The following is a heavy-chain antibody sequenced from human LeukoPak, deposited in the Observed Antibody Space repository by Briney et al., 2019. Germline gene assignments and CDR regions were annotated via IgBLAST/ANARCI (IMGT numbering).Heavy chain of an antibody. Sequence: SETLSLTCTVSGGSISSYSWSWIRQPAGKGLEWIGRLYASGSTNYNPSLKSRVTMSVDTSKNQFSLKLSSVTAPDTAVYYCVDFDFDYWGQGTLVTVSS. CDR3: VDFDFDY. CDR1: GGSISSYS. V-gene: IGHV4-4*07. CDR2: LYASGST. J-gene: IGHJ4*02.